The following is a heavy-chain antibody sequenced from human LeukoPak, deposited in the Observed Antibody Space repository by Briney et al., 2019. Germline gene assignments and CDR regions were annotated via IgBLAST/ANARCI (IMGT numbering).Heavy chain of an antibody. D-gene: IGHD3-16*01. CDR3: ARDLQDPLGGRNDY. J-gene: IGHJ4*02. CDR2: IYSGGST. V-gene: IGHV3-66*01. Sequence: GGSLRLSCAASGFTVSSNYMSWVRQAPGKGLEWVSVIYSGGSTYHADSVKGRFTISRDNFKNTLYLQMNSLRAEDTAVYYCARDLQDPLGGRNDYWGQGTLVTVSS. CDR1: GFTVSSNY.